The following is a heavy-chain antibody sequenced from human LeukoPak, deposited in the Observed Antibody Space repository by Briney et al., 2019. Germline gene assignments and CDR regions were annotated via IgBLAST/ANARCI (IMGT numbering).Heavy chain of an antibody. CDR3: ARQMRGYYYDSSGHFDY. V-gene: IGHV4-39*01. Sequence: PSETLSLTCTVSGGSISSSSYYWGWIRQPPGKGLEWIGSIYYSGSTYYNPSLKSRVTISADTSKNQFSLKLSSVTAADTAVYYCARQMRGYYYDSSGHFDYWGQGTLVTVSS. J-gene: IGHJ4*02. CDR2: IYYSGST. D-gene: IGHD3-22*01. CDR1: GGSISSSSYY.